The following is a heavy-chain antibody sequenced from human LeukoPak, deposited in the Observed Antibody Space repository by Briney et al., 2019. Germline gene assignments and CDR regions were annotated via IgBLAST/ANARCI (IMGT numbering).Heavy chain of an antibody. CDR2: INPSGGST. CDR1: GYTFTSYY. Sequence: GASVKVSCKASGYTFTSYYMHWVRQAPGQGLEWMGIINPSGGSTSYAQKFQGRVTMTRDTSTSTVYMELSGLRAEDTAVYYCARGDDFWSGYYTLFDYWGQGTLVIVSS. D-gene: IGHD3-3*01. V-gene: IGHV1-46*01. CDR3: ARGDDFWSGYYTLFDY. J-gene: IGHJ4*02.